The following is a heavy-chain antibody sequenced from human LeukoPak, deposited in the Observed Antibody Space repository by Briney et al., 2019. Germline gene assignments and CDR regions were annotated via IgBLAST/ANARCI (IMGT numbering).Heavy chain of an antibody. Sequence: PGGSLRLSCAASGFTFSSYSMDWVRQAPGKGLEWVSSISSSSSYIYYADSVKGRFTISRDNAKNSLYLQMNSLRAEDTAVYYCARDFGSSGWYGGWYFDLWGRGTLVTVSS. D-gene: IGHD6-19*01. CDR3: ARDFGSSGWYGGWYFDL. CDR2: ISSSSSYI. V-gene: IGHV3-21*01. J-gene: IGHJ2*01. CDR1: GFTFSSYS.